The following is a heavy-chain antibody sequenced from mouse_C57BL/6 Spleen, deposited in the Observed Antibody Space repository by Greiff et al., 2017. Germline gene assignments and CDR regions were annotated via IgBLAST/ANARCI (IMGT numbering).Heavy chain of an antibody. J-gene: IGHJ4*01. V-gene: IGHV1-55*01. Sequence: VKLQQPGAELVKPGASVKMSCKASGYTFTSYWITWVKQRPGQGLEWIGDIYPGSGSTNYNEKFKSKATLTVDTSSSTAYMQLSSLTSEDSAVYYCARRVTRYYAMDYWGQGTSVTVSS. CDR2: IYPGSGST. D-gene: IGHD2-1*01. CDR1: GYTFTSYW. CDR3: ARRVTRYYAMDY.